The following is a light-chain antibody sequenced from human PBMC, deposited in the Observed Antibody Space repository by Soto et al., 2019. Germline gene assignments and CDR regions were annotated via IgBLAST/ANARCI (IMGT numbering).Light chain of an antibody. Sequence: DIVMTQSADSQAVSLGERATMNCKSSQSVLYSSNNKNYLAWYQQKPGQPPKLLIYWASIRKSGVPDRFSGSGSGTDFTLTISSLQAEDVATYYCQQYFTTPFTFGPGTKVDIK. CDR1: QSVLYSSNNKNY. J-gene: IGKJ3*01. CDR3: QQYFTTPFT. V-gene: IGKV4-1*01. CDR2: WAS.